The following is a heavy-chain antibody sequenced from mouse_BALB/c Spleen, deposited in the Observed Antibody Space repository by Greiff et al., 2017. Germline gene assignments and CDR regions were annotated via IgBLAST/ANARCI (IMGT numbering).Heavy chain of an antibody. Sequence: EVQGVESGAELVKPGASVKLSCTASGFNIKDTYMHWVKQRPEQGLEWIGRIDPANGNTKYDPKFQGKATITADTSSNTAYLQLSSLTSEDTAVYYCARNGYYPFYAMDYWGQGTSVTVSS. CDR1: GFNIKDTY. CDR2: IDPANGNT. D-gene: IGHD2-3*01. V-gene: IGHV14-3*02. CDR3: ARNGYYPFYAMDY. J-gene: IGHJ4*01.